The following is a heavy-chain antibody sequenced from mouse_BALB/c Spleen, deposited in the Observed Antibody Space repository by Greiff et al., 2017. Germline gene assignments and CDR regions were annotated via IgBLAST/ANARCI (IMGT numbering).Heavy chain of an antibody. CDR2: INPSTGYT. V-gene: IGHV1-7*01. CDR1: GYTFTSYW. J-gene: IGHJ2*01. D-gene: IGHD4-1*01. CDR3: ARSTGTGFDY. Sequence: VQLVESGAELAKPGASVKMSCKASGYTFTSYWMHWVKQRPGQGLEWIGYINPSTGYTEYNQKFKDKATLTADKSSSTAYMQLSSLTSEDSAVYYCARSTGTGFDYWGQGTTLTVSS.